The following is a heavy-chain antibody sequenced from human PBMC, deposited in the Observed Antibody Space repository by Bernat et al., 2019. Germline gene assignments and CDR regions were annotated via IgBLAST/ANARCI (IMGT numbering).Heavy chain of an antibody. Sequence: EVQLVQSGAEVKKPGESLRISCQGSGYSFTSYWINWVRQMPGKGLEWMGRIDPDDSYTNYSPSFQGHVTISVDTSIRTAYLQWTSLKASDTAMYYCANSYRGNYFSAYWGQEAWSPSPQ. CDR1: GYSFTSYW. CDR3: ANSYRGNYFSAY. J-gene: IGHJ4*01. D-gene: IGHD1-26*01. V-gene: IGHV5-10-1*03. CDR2: IDPDDSYT.